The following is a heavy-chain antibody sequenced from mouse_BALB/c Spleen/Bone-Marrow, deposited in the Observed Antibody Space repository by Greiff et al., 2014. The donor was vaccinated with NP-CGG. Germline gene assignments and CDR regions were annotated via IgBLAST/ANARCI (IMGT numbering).Heavy chain of an antibody. J-gene: IGHJ4*01. CDR3: GRWGDGYYYAMDY. Sequence: VQLKESGPDLVKPGASVKLSCKASGYSFTGYFLNRVRQSHGKSLEWIGRINPFNGDTFYNQKFKGKATLTVDKSSTTAHMELLSLTSEDSAVYYCGRWGDGYYYAMDYWGQGTSVTVSS. CDR2: INPFNGDT. CDR1: GYSFTGYF. V-gene: IGHV1-37*01. D-gene: IGHD2-3*01.